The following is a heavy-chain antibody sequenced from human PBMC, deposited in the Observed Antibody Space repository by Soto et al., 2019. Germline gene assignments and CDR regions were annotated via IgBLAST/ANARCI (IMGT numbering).Heavy chain of an antibody. CDR1: GGTFSSYA. J-gene: IGHJ6*02. Sequence: SVKVSCKASGGTFSSYAISWVRQAPGQGLEWMGGIIPIFGTANYAQKFQGRVTITADESTSTAYMELSSLRSEDTAVYYCARSITIFGVVPVLPYYYGMHVWGQGTTVTVSS. CDR2: IIPIFGTA. D-gene: IGHD3-3*01. CDR3: ARSITIFGVVPVLPYYYGMHV. V-gene: IGHV1-69*13.